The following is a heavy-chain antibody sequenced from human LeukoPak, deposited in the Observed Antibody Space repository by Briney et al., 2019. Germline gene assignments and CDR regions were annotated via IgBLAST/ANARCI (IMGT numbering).Heavy chain of an antibody. Sequence: GGFVRLSCAASGFTFSTYNMNWVRQAPRKGLEWVSSISSSSSTIYYADSVKGRFTISRDNAKNSLYLQMNSLRAEDTAVYYCATLYSGSYDYWGQGTLVTVSS. V-gene: IGHV3-48*01. CDR3: ATLYSGSYDY. CDR1: GFTFSTYN. J-gene: IGHJ4*02. D-gene: IGHD1-26*01. CDR2: ISSSSSTI.